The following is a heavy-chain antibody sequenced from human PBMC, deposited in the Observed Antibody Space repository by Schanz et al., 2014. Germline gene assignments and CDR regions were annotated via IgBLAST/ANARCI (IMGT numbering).Heavy chain of an antibody. J-gene: IGHJ6*03. D-gene: IGHD5-12*01. CDR2: IHTGSGNT. CDR1: GYTFAGHA. CDR3: ARGEARRASSGVASVAMNV. V-gene: IGHV1-3*04. Sequence: QVQLVQSGAEVKKPGASVKVSCQASGYTFAGHAVHWVRQAPGQGPEWVGWIHTGSGNTKYSQKFEGRVTITRDTSASIVYMELSSIRSEDTTVFFCARGEARRASSGVASVAMNVWGKGTMVIVSS.